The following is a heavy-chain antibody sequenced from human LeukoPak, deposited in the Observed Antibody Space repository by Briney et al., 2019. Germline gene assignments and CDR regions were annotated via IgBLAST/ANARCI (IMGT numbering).Heavy chain of an antibody. CDR1: GFTFSSYG. J-gene: IGHJ4*02. CDR3: AKVKNYRERGFDY. V-gene: IGHV3-30*02. CDR2: IRYDGSNK. D-gene: IGHD4-11*01. Sequence: PGGSLRLSCAASGFTFSSYGMHWVRQAPGKGLEWVAFIRYDGSNKYYADSVKGRFTISRDNSKNTLYLQMNSLRAEDTAVYYCAKVKNYRERGFDYWGQGTLVTVSS.